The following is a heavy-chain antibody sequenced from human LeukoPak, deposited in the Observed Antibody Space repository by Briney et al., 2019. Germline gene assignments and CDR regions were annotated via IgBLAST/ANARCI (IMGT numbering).Heavy chain of an antibody. CDR2: IDYSSNYI. CDR1: GFSFSSYS. CDR3: ARANYDSSGSWFDP. J-gene: IGHJ5*02. D-gene: IGHD3-22*01. Sequence: GGSLRLSCAASGFSFSSYSMNWVRQAPGKGLEWVSSIDYSSNYIYTADSVKGRFTISRDNAKNSLYLQMNSLRAEDTAVYYCARANYDSSGSWFDPWGQGTLVTVSS. V-gene: IGHV3-21*04.